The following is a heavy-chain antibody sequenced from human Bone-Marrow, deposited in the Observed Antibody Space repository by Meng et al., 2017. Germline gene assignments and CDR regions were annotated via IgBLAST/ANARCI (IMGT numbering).Heavy chain of an antibody. Sequence: DGLLLETGGGLFQPAGSSILACSASWFSVSRHYICWVRQAPGKGLEWVSVIYSGGSTYYADSVKGRFTISRDNSKNTLYLQMNSLRAEDTAVYYGARVIAAAGTRFIDYWGQGTLVTVSS. D-gene: IGHD6-13*01. CDR1: WFSVSRHY. CDR3: ARVIAAAGTRFIDY. V-gene: IGHV3-53*02. J-gene: IGHJ4*02. CDR2: IYSGGST.